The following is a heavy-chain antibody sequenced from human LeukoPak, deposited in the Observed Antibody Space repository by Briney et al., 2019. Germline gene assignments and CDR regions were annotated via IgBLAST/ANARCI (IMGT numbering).Heavy chain of an antibody. CDR3: ARRLTYYDSSGYYDY. D-gene: IGHD3-22*01. V-gene: IGHV4-4*09. Sequence: PSETLSLTCTVSGGSISGYYWSWIRQSPVKGLEWIGYIFPSGSAFYNPSLESRVTISLATSENQFSMRLSSVTAADTAVYYCARRLTYYDSSGYYDYWGQGTLVTVSS. CDR1: GGSISGYY. CDR2: IFPSGSA. J-gene: IGHJ4*02.